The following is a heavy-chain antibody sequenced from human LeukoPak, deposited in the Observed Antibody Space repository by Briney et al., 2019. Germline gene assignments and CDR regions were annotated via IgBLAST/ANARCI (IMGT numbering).Heavy chain of an antibody. D-gene: IGHD4-23*01. CDR1: GYTFTGYY. Sequence: GASVNVSCKASGYTFTGYYMHWVRQAPGQGLEWMGWINPNSGGTNYAQKFQGRVTMTRDTSISTAYMELSRLRSDDTAVYYCARKGTSVVYYYYYYMDVWGKGTTVTVSS. V-gene: IGHV1-2*02. CDR3: ARKGTSVVYYYYYYMDV. J-gene: IGHJ6*03. CDR2: INPNSGGT.